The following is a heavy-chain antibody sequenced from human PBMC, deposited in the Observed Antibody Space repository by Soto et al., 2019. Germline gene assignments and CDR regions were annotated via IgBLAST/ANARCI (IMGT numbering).Heavy chain of an antibody. CDR3: ARAVDYGGNSEGYYYYGMDV. Sequence: QVQLVQSGAEVKKPGSSVKVSCKASGGTFSSYAISWVRQAPGQGLEWMGGIIPIFGTANYAQKFQGRVTITADESTSTAYMELSSLRSEDTAVYYCARAVDYGGNSEGYYYYGMDVWGQGTTVTVSS. V-gene: IGHV1-69*01. CDR1: GGTFSSYA. CDR2: IIPIFGTA. D-gene: IGHD4-17*01. J-gene: IGHJ6*02.